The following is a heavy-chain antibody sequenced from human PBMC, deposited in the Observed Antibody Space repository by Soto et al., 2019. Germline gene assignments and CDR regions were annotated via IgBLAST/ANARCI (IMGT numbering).Heavy chain of an antibody. CDR2: INAGNGNT. J-gene: IGHJ4*02. V-gene: IGHV1-3*01. CDR1: GGTFSSYA. Sequence: ASVKVSCKASGGTFSSYAISWVRQAPGQRLEWMGWINAGNGNTKYSQKFQGRVTITRDTSASTAYMELSSLRSEDTAVYYCARTGPAPYDSSGYLGYYFDYWGQGTLVTVSS. CDR3: ARTGPAPYDSSGYLGYYFDY. D-gene: IGHD3-22*01.